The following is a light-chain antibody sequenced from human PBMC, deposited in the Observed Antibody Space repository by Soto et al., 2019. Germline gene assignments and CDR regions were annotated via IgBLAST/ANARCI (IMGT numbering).Light chain of an antibody. CDR2: GVS. CDR1: QSVSSSY. CDR3: QQYGSSSWT. V-gene: IGKV3-20*01. J-gene: IGKJ1*01. Sequence: EIVLTQSPGTLSLSPGERATLSCRASQSVSSSYLAWYQQKPGQAPRLLIYGVSSRATGIPDRFSGSGSGTDFTLTISRPEPEDFAVYYCQQYGSSSWTFGQGTKVDIK.